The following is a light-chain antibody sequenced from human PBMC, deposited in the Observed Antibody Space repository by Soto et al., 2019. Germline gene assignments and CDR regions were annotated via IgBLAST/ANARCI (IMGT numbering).Light chain of an antibody. V-gene: IGLV2-23*01. CDR1: SSDVGSYNL. J-gene: IGLJ2*01. CDR3: CSYAVSSPYVV. CDR2: EGS. Sequence: QSALTQPASVSGSPGQSITISCTGTSSDVGSYNLVSWYQQHPGKAPKLMIYEGSKRPSGVSNRFSGSKSGNTASLTISGIQAEDEADYYCCSYAVSSPYVVFGGGTKLTVL.